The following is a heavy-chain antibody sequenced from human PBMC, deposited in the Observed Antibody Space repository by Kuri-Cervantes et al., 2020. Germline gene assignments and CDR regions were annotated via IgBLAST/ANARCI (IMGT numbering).Heavy chain of an antibody. J-gene: IGHJ4*02. CDR3: AREARDYDFWSGYRDY. D-gene: IGHD3-3*01. CDR1: GYTFTSYD. CDR2: MNPNSGNT. V-gene: IGHV1-8*01. Sequence: ASVKVSCKASGYTFTSYDINWVRQATGQGLEWMGWMNPNSGNTGYAQKFQGRVTMTRNTSISTAYMELSSLRSDDTAVYYCAREARDYDFWSGYRDYWGQGTLVTVSS.